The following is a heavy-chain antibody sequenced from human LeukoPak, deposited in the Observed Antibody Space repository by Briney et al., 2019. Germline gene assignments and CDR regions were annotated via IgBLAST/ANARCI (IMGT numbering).Heavy chain of an antibody. CDR3: ARGSNWNYYYFDY. D-gene: IGHD1-7*01. Sequence: GGSMRLSCAASGFTFDDYGMSWVRQAPGKGLEWVSGINWNGGSTGYADSVKGRFTISRDNAKNSLYLQMNSLRAEDTALYHCARGSNWNYYYFDYWGQGTLVTVSS. J-gene: IGHJ4*02. V-gene: IGHV3-20*01. CDR2: INWNGGST. CDR1: GFTFDDYG.